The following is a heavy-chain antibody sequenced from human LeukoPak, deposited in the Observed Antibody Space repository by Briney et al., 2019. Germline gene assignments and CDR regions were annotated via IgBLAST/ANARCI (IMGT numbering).Heavy chain of an antibody. Sequence: GGSLRLSCVASRFTFNKYYMSWVRQAPGKGLVWVSRINSDGSSTSYADSVKGRFTISRDNAKNTLYLQMNSLRAEDTAVYYCARDYDILTGWDFDYWGQGTLVTVSS. CDR2: INSDGSST. CDR1: RFTFNKYY. J-gene: IGHJ4*02. V-gene: IGHV3-74*01. CDR3: ARDYDILTGWDFDY. D-gene: IGHD3-9*01.